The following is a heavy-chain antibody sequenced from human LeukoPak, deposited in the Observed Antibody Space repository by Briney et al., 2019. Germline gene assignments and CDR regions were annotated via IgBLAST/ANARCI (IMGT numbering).Heavy chain of an antibody. D-gene: IGHD4/OR15-4a*01. J-gene: IGHJ4*02. CDR1: GYSFTTYY. CDR2: INPSGGTR. CDR3: ARTDYLSPLYY. Sequence: ASVKVSCKASGYSFTTYYMHWVRQAPGQGLEWMGIINPSGGTRSYTQKFQGRVTMTRDTSTRTVYMELSGLRSEDTAVYYCARTDYLSPLYYWGQGTLVTVSS. V-gene: IGHV1-46*01.